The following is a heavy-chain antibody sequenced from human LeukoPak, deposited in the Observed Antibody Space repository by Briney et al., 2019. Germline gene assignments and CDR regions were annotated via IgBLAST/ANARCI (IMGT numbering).Heavy chain of an antibody. CDR1: GFTLKTYW. V-gene: IGHV3-7*01. D-gene: IGHD3-10*01. CDR2: IKQDGSEE. Sequence: GGSLRLSCAASGFTLKTYWMTWVRQAPGKGLEWVGNIKQDGSEEYYGDSVKGRFTISRDNAKNLLYLQMNSLRGEDTAVYYCARDFYASGSHDYWGQGTLVTVSS. CDR3: ARDFYASGSHDY. J-gene: IGHJ4*02.